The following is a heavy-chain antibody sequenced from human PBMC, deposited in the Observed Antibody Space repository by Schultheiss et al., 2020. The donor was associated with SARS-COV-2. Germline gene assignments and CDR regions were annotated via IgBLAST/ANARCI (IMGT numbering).Heavy chain of an antibody. Sequence: ETLSLTCAVSGYSISSGYYWGWIRQPPGKGLEWIGSIYHSGSTYYNPSLKSRVTISVDTSKNQFSLKLSSVTAADTAVYYCARVDSRLLGFGERADNWFDPWGQGTLVTVSS. D-gene: IGHD3-10*01. V-gene: IGHV4-38-2*01. CDR1: GYSISSGYY. CDR3: ARVDSRLLGFGERADNWFDP. J-gene: IGHJ5*02. CDR2: IYHSGST.